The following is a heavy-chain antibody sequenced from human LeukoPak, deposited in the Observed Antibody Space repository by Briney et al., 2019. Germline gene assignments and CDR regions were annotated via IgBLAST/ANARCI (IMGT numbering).Heavy chain of an antibody. CDR3: ARGKITIFGVVIDYYYYMDV. J-gene: IGHJ6*03. CDR2: IIPIFGTA. CDR1: GGTFSSYA. D-gene: IGHD3-3*01. V-gene: IGHV1-69*05. Sequence: SVKVSCKASGGTFSSYAISWVRQAPGQGLEWMGGIIPIFGTANYAQKFQGRVTITTDESTSTAYMELSSLRSEDTAVYYCARGKITIFGVVIDYYYYMDVWGKGTTVTVSS.